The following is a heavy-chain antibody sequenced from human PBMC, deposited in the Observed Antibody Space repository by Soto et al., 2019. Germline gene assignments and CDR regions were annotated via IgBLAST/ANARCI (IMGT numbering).Heavy chain of an antibody. CDR3: ARAVYGGNSGSWYSDL. D-gene: IGHD4-17*01. CDR2: ISAYNGNK. Sequence: QAQLEQSGPEVKKLGASVNVSCKASGYTFSSYSISWVRQAPGQGLEWMGWISAYNGNKNYAQKLKGRVTMTRDTYTKTVNMELRSLTSDDTAVYYCARAVYGGNSGSWYSDLWGRGTLVTVSS. J-gene: IGHJ2*01. CDR1: GYTFSSYS. V-gene: IGHV1-18*01.